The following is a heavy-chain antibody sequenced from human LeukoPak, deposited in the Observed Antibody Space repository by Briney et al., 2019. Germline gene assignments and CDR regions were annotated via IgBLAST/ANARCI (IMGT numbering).Heavy chain of an antibody. CDR1: GFTFSSYW. CDR3: ARDQPTYYDFWSGYYNHMDV. D-gene: IGHD3-3*01. J-gene: IGHJ6*03. V-gene: IGHV3-74*01. Sequence: GGSLRLSCAASGFTFSSYWMHWVRQAPGKGLVWVSRINSDGSSTSYADSVKGRFTISRDNDKNTLYLQMNSLRAEDTAVYYCARDQPTYYDFWSGYYNHMDVWGKGTTVTVSS. CDR2: INSDGSST.